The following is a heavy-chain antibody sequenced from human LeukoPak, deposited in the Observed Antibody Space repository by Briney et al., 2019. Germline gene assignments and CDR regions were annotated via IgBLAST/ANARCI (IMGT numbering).Heavy chain of an antibody. V-gene: IGHV3-23*01. D-gene: IGHD4-17*01. J-gene: IGHJ4*02. Sequence: GGSLRLSCAASGFTFSSFAMSWARQAPGKGLEWVSTISGSGGSTNYADSVKGRFTFSRDNSKNTLYLQMNSLRAEDTAVYYCAKDLPDYGDYIEGYWGQGTLVIVSS. CDR3: AKDLPDYGDYIEGY. CDR1: GFTFSSFA. CDR2: ISGSGGST.